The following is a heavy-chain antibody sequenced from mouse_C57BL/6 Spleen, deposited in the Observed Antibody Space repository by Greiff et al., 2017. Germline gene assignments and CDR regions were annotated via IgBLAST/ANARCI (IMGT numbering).Heavy chain of an antibody. CDR1: GYTFTSYW. V-gene: IGHV1-61*01. Sequence: VQLQQPGAELVSPGSSVKLSCKASGYTFTSYWMDWVKQRPGQGLEWIGNIYPSDSETHYNQKFKDKATLTVDKSSSTAYMQLSSLTSEDSAVYYCARADYYYAMDYWGQGTSVTVSS. J-gene: IGHJ4*01. CDR3: ARADYYYAMDY. CDR2: IYPSDSET.